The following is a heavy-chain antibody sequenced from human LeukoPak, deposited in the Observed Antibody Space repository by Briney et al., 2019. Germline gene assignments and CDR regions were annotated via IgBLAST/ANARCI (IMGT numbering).Heavy chain of an antibody. V-gene: IGHV3-30*02. CDR2: IRYDGSNK. CDR1: GFTFSSYG. D-gene: IGHD3-3*01. Sequence: GGSLRLSCAASGFTFSSYGMHWVRQAPGKGLEWVAFIRYDGSNKYYADSVKGRFTISRDNSKNTLYLQMNSLRAEDTAVYYCAKSHYDFWLNYYYMDVWGKGTTVTV. J-gene: IGHJ6*03. CDR3: AKSHYDFWLNYYYMDV.